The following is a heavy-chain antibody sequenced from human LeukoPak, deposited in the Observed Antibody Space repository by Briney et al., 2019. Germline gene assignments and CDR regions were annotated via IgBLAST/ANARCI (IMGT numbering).Heavy chain of an antibody. J-gene: IGHJ4*02. CDR1: GFTFSSYA. CDR3: ARDVGGSGSYSLDY. V-gene: IGHV3-64*01. CDR2: ISSNGGST. D-gene: IGHD3-10*01. Sequence: PGGSLRLSCAASGFTFSSYAMHWVRQAPGKGLEYVSAISSNGGSTYYANSVKGRFTISRDNSKNTLYLQMGSLRAEDMAVYYCARDVGGSGSYSLDYWGQGTLVTVSS.